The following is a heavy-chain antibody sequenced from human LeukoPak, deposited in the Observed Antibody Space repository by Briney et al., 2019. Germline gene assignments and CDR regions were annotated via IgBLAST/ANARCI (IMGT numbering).Heavy chain of an antibody. Sequence: PGGSLRLSCAASGFTFRSYAMSWVRQAPGKGLEWVSAISGSGGSTYYADSVKGRFTISRDNSKTTLYLQVNSLRAEDTAVYYCAKDFAVYSTSYYDYWGQGALVIVSS. CDR1: GFTFRSYA. D-gene: IGHD6-13*01. V-gene: IGHV3-23*01. J-gene: IGHJ4*02. CDR3: AKDFAVYSTSYYDY. CDR2: ISGSGGST.